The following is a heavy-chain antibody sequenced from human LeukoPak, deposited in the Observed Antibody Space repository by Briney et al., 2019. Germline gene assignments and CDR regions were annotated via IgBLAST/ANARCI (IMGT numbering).Heavy chain of an antibody. Sequence: GGSLRLSCAASGFTFSRSAMTWVRQTPGKGLDWASSISSSGNTYYADSVKGRFTISRDNSKNMLYLQMNSLRAEDTAVYYCVKGRISEDGLDFWGQGTLVTVSS. CDR1: GFTFSRSA. CDR3: VKGRISEDGLDF. V-gene: IGHV3-23*01. J-gene: IGHJ4*02. CDR2: ISSSGNT. D-gene: IGHD6-13*01.